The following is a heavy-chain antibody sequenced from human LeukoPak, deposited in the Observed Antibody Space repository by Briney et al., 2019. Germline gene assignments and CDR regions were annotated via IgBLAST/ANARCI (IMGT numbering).Heavy chain of an antibody. D-gene: IGHD4-17*01. CDR2: IWYDGSNK. CDR1: GFTFSIYG. CDR3: ARQYSYGDYVLFY. J-gene: IGHJ4*02. Sequence: GRSLRLSCAASGFTFSIYGMHWVRQAPGKGLEWVAVIWYDGSNKYYADSVKGRFTISRDNSKNTLYLQMNSLRAEDTAVYYCARQYSYGDYVLFYWGQGTLVTVSS. V-gene: IGHV3-33*01.